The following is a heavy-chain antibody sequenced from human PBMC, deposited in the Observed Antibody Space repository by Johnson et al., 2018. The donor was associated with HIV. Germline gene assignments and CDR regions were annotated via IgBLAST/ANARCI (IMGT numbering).Heavy chain of an antibody. Sequence: VQLVESGGGVVRPGGSLRVSCAASGFTFSSYWMSWVRQAPGKGLEWVANIKQDGSEKYYVDSVKGRFTISRDNAKNSLYLQMNSLRAEDTAVYSCPRAGEQWLAPLDAFDIWGQGTMVTVSS. CDR2: IKQDGSEK. D-gene: IGHD6-19*01. CDR1: GFTFSSYW. CDR3: PRAGEQWLAPLDAFDI. V-gene: IGHV3-7*01. J-gene: IGHJ3*02.